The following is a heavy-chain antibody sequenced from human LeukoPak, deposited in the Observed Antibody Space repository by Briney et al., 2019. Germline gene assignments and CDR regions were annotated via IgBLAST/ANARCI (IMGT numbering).Heavy chain of an antibody. CDR3: ARVNYPFWSGSSNS. D-gene: IGHD3-3*01. J-gene: IGHJ4*02. Sequence: ASVKVSCKDSGDTFTGYYMHWGRQGPGEGDEKMGWINANRGGTNYAQKFQGRVTITRDTSISTASMELRRLRSDDTAVYYCARVNYPFWSGSSNSWGPGTLVTVSP. CDR2: INANRGGT. CDR1: GDTFTGYY. V-gene: IGHV1-2*02.